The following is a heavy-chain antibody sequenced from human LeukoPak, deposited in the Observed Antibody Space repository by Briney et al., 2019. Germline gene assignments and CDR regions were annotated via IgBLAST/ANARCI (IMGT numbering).Heavy chain of an antibody. CDR3: XXXXDKTXXYDSSGYYYGY. J-gene: IGHJ4*02. CDR1: GGSFSGYY. D-gene: IGHD3-22*01. Sequence: KPSETLSLTCAVYGGSFSGYYWSWIRQPPGKGLEWIGEINHSGSTNYNPSLKSRVTISVDTSKNQFSLKLRSVTAADTAVYYCXXXXDKTXXYDSSGYYYGYXGQGXLVTVXX. V-gene: IGHV4-34*01. CDR2: INHSGST.